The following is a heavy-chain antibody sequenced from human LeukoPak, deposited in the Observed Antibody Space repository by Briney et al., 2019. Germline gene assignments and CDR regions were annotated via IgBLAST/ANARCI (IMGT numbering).Heavy chain of an antibody. J-gene: IGHJ4*02. D-gene: IGHD4-23*01. CDR3: ARASGNVDY. V-gene: IGHV4-34*01. CDR1: GGSFSGYY. CDR2: INHSGST. Sequence: SETLSLTCAVYGGSFSGYYWSWIRQPPGKGLEWIGGINHSGSTNYNPSLKSRVTISVDTSKNQFSLKLSSVTAADTAVYYCARASGNVDYWGQGTLVTVSS.